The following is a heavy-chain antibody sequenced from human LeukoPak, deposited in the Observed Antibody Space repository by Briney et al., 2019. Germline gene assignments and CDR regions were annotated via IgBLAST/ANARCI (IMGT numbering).Heavy chain of an antibody. Sequence: ESGPTLLNPTQPLPLTCTFSGFSLSTSGMYVGWIRQPPVKALEWLALIYWNDDKRYSPSLKSRLTITKDTSKNQVVLTMTNMDPVDTATYYCAHRNSDYRAFDIWGQGTMVTVSS. J-gene: IGHJ3*02. D-gene: IGHD4-11*01. CDR2: IYWNDDK. V-gene: IGHV2-5*01. CDR1: GFSLSTSGMY. CDR3: AHRNSDYRAFDI.